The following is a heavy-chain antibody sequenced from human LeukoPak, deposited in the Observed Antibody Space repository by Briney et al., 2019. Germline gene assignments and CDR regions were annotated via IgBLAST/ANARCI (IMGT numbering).Heavy chain of an antibody. Sequence: GGSLRLSCAASGFTFSSYWMSWVRQAPGKGLEWVANIKQDGSEKYYVDSVKGRFTISRDNAKNSLYLQMNSLRAEDTAVYYCASSYDSSGYPNFDYWGQGTLVTVSS. CDR1: GFTFSSYW. D-gene: IGHD3-22*01. CDR3: ASSYDSSGYPNFDY. V-gene: IGHV3-7*01. CDR2: IKQDGSEK. J-gene: IGHJ4*02.